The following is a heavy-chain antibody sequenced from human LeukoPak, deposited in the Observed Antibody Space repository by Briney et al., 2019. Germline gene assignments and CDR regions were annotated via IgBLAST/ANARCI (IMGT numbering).Heavy chain of an antibody. V-gene: IGHV4-59*01. CDR3: ARDLRVAVAGTRWFDP. D-gene: IGHD6-19*01. CDR2: IYYSGST. J-gene: IGHJ5*02. CDR1: GGSISSYY. Sequence: SETLSLTCTVSGGSISSYYWSWIRQPPGKGLEWIGYIYYSGSTNYNPSLKSRVTISVDTSKNQFSLKLSSVTAADTAVYYCARDLRVAVAGTRWFDPRGQGTLVTVSS.